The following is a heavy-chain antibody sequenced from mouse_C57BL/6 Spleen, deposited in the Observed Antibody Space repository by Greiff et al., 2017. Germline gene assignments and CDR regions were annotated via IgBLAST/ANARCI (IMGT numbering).Heavy chain of an antibody. V-gene: IGHV1-4*01. CDR1: GYTFTSYT. CDR2: INPSSGYT. CDR3: ARSCYAGNYALDY. Sequence: VQLQESGAELARPGASVKMSCKASGYTFTSYTMHWVKQRPGQGLEWIGYINPSSGYTKYNQKFKDKATLTADKSSSTAYMQLSSLTSEDAAVYYCARSCYAGNYALDYWGQGTSVTVSS. D-gene: IGHD6-5*01. J-gene: IGHJ4*01.